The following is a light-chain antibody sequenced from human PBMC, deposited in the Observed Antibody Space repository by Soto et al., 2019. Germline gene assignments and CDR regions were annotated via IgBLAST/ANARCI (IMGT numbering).Light chain of an antibody. CDR2: KAS. Sequence: DIQMTQSPSTLSASVGDRVTITCRASQSISSWLAWYQQKPGKAPKLLIYKASSLESGVPSRFSGSGSGTEFTLTISSLQXDDXXXXXXXXXXXXSGTFGQGTKVEIK. J-gene: IGKJ1*01. CDR1: QSISSW. V-gene: IGKV1-5*03. CDR3: XXXXXXSGT.